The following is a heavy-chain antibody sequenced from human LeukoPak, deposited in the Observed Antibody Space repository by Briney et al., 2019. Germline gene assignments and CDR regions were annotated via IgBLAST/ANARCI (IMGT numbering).Heavy chain of an antibody. V-gene: IGHV1-69*06. CDR1: GGTFSSYA. D-gene: IGHD4-17*01. CDR3: ARGGDDYGDFKFDY. J-gene: IGHJ4*02. Sequence: SVKVSCKASGGTFSSYAISWVRQAPGQGLEWMGGIISIFGTANYAQKFQGRVTITADKSTSTAYMELSSLRSEDTAVYYCARGGDDYGDFKFDYWGQGTLVTVSS. CDR2: IISIFGTA.